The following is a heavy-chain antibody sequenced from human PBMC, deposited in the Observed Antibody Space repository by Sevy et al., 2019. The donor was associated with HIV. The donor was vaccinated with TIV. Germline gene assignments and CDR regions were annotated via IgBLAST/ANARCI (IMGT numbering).Heavy chain of an antibody. CDR3: ARNFVPDTTSYFGPLDY. D-gene: IGHD3-9*01. V-gene: IGHV3-23*01. J-gene: IGHJ4*02. CDR1: GFTFNSYA. Sequence: GGSLRLSCAASGFTFNSYAMNWVRQAPGKGLEWLSAIRGAGSITFYADSVKGRFTISSYNSRNTLYLQMNSLRAEDTAIYYCARNFVPDTTSYFGPLDYWGRGTLVTVSS. CDR2: IRGAGSIT.